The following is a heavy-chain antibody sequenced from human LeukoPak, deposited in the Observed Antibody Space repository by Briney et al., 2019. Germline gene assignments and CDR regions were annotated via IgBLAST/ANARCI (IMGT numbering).Heavy chain of an antibody. V-gene: IGHV4-34*01. J-gene: IGHJ4*02. Sequence: KPSETLSLTCAVYGGSFSGYYWSWLRQPPGKGLEWIGEINHSGSTNYNPSLKSRVTISVDTSKNQFSLKLSSVTAADTAVYYCASGKSSSGWYPARGGYFDYWGQGTLVTVSS. CDR2: INHSGST. CDR1: GGSFSGYY. D-gene: IGHD6-19*01. CDR3: ASGKSSSGWYPARGGYFDY.